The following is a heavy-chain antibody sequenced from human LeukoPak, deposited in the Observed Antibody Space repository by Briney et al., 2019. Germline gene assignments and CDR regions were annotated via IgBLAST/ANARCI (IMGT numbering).Heavy chain of an antibody. CDR2: ISYDGSNK. D-gene: IGHD6-19*01. V-gene: IGHV3-30*18. J-gene: IGHJ4*02. CDR3: AKERKPFMSCGWYYFDY. Sequence: QSGGSLRLSCAASGFTFSSYGMHWVRQTPGKGLEWVAVISYDGSNKYYADSVKGRFTISRDNSKNTLYLQTNSLRAEDTAVYYCAKERKPFMSCGWYYFDYWGQGTLVTVSS. CDR1: GFTFSSYG.